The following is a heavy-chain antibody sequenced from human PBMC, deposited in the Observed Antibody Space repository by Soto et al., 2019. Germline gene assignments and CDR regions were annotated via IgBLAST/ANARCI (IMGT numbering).Heavy chain of an antibody. D-gene: IGHD3-3*01. CDR3: AKDRTVYYDFLSGPPSLDV. CDR1: GFTFRTYA. J-gene: IGHJ6*02. CDR2: ISGTGGGT. Sequence: EVQLLESGGGLVQPGGSLRLSCAASGFTFRTYAMNWVRQAPGKGLEWVSGISGTGGGTYYAGSVKGRFTISRDNSKHTLYLQMNSLRAEDTAVYYCAKDRTVYYDFLSGPPSLDVWGQGTTVTVSS. V-gene: IGHV3-23*01.